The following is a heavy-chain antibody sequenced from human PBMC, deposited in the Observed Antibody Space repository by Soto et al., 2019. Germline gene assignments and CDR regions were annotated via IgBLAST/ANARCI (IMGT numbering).Heavy chain of an antibody. CDR2: TYYSWSA. Sequence: GEGLEWISYTYYSWSAYYNPSLKSRVSMSVDTSKNQFSLTLSSVTAADTAVYYCARGVAVAGKRFDPRGQGILVPVTS. V-gene: IGHV4-59*01. J-gene: IGHJ5*02. D-gene: IGHD6-19*01. CDR3: ARGVAVAGKRFDP.